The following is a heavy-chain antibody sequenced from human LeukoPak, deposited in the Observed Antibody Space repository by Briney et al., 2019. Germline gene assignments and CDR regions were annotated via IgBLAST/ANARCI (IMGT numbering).Heavy chain of an antibody. CDR1: GFTFSSYG. D-gene: IGHD3-3*01. CDR3: AKAATGRWVFGVPISSDYFDY. J-gene: IGHJ4*02. V-gene: IGHV3-30*02. CDR2: IRYDGSNK. Sequence: GGSLRLSCAASGFTFSSYGMHWVRQAPGKGLEWVAFIRYDGSNKYYADSVKGRFTISRDNSKNTLYLQMNSLRAEDTAVYYCAKAATGRWVFGVPISSDYFDYWGQGTLVTVSS.